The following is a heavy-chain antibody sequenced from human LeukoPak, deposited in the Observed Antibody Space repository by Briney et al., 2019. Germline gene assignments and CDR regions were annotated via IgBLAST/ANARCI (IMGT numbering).Heavy chain of an antibody. CDR1: GFTFSTYS. J-gene: IGHJ6*02. V-gene: IGHV3-48*01. Sequence: GGSLRLSCAASGFTFSTYSMKWVRQAPGKGLEWVSYISDSSAMYYADSVRGRFTISRENDKNSLFLQMNSLRAEDTAVYYCARDFEGSGYLVYYYYGMDVWGQGTTVTVSS. CDR3: ARDFEGSGYLVYYYYGMDV. D-gene: IGHD5-12*01. CDR2: ISDSSAM.